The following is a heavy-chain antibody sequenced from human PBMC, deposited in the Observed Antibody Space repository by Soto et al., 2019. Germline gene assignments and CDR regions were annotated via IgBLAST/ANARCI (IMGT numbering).Heavy chain of an antibody. D-gene: IGHD3-10*01. Sequence: GESLKISCKGSGYSFTSYWIGWVRQMPGKGLEWMRIIYPGDSDTRYSPSFQGQVTISADKSISTAYLQWSSLKASDTAMYYCARFGPDGSGSLNYYYYGMDVWGQGTTVTVSS. J-gene: IGHJ6*02. CDR3: ARFGPDGSGSLNYYYYGMDV. V-gene: IGHV5-51*01. CDR2: IYPGDSDT. CDR1: GYSFTSYW.